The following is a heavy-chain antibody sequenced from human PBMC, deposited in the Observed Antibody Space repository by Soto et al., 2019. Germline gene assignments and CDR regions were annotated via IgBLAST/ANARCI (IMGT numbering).Heavy chain of an antibody. V-gene: IGHV4-4*02. Sequence: SETLSLTCAVSGGSISSSNWWSWVRQPPGKGLEWIGEIYHSGSTNYNPSLKSRVTISVDKSKNQFSLKLSSVTAADTAVYYCARDGKGGSRWPFDFRGQGSLLTVSS. CDR3: ARDGKGGSRWPFDF. D-gene: IGHD6-13*01. CDR1: GGSISSSNW. CDR2: IYHSGST. J-gene: IGHJ1*01.